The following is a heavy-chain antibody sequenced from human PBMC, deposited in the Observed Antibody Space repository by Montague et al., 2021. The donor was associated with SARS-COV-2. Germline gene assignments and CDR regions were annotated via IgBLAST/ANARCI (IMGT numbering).Heavy chain of an antibody. CDR3: ARHVDSYGPYYFDY. V-gene: IGHV4-39*01. J-gene: IGHJ4*02. CDR1: GGSISSSSYY. D-gene: IGHD5-18*01. CDR2: IYYSGST. Sequence: SETRSLTCTVSGGSISSSSYYWGWIRQPPGKGLERIGSIYYSGSTYYNPSLKSRVTISVDTSKNQFSLKLSSVTAADTAVYYCARHVDSYGPYYFDYWGQGTLVTVSS.